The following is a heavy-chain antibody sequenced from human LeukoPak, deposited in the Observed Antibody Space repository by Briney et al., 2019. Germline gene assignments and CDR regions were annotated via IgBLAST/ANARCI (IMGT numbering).Heavy chain of an antibody. CDR2: ISSDGGTS. J-gene: IGHJ4*02. D-gene: IGHD3-16*01. V-gene: IGHV3-64*04. CDR3: AREVGGGASGQ. Sequence: PGGSLRLSCSASGFTFTNFVLHWVRQAPGKGLEYVSSISSDGGTSYYAHSAKGRFTISRDNSENTLYLQMNSLRVEDTAVYYCAREVGGGASGQWGQGTLVTVSS. CDR1: GFTFTNFV.